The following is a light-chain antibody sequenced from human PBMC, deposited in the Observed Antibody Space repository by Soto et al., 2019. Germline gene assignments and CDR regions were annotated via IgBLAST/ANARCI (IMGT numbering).Light chain of an antibody. V-gene: IGKV3-20*01. J-gene: IGKJ2*01. Sequence: EIVLTQSPGTLALSPGERATLSCRGSQTISSSSLAWYQQKGGKAPRLLIYGTSRRATGIPDRFSGSGSGTDFTLTISRLEPEDFAVYYCQQYGSSYTFGQGTKLQIK. CDR3: QQYGSSYT. CDR2: GTS. CDR1: QTISSSS.